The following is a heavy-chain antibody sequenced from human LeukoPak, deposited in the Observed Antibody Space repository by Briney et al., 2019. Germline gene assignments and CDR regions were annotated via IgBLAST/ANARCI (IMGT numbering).Heavy chain of an antibody. D-gene: IGHD6-19*01. J-gene: IGHJ4*02. CDR3: ARSGRSSGWYGGYYFDY. Sequence: PSETLSLTCTVSGGSISSSSYYWGWIRQPPGKGLEWIGSIYYSGSTYYNPSLKSRVTISVDTSKNQFSLKLSSVTAADTAVYYCARSGRSSGWYGGYYFDYWGQGTLVTVSS. CDR1: GGSISSSSYY. V-gene: IGHV4-39*01. CDR2: IYYSGST.